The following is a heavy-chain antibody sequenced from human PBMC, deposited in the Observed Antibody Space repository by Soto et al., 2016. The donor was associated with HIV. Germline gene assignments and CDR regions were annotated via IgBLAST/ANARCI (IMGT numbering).Heavy chain of an antibody. CDR1: GYTFTGYY. CDR3: ARSEGAYCSGGECYSGAFDI. V-gene: IGHV1-2*02. D-gene: IGHD2-8*02. CDR2: LNPNSGGT. J-gene: IGHJ3*02. Sequence: QVQLVQSGAEVKRPGASVKVSCKASGYTFTGYYMHWLRQAPGQGLEWMGWLNPNSGGTNYIQKFQGRVTMTRDTSISTAYMELSRLNSDDTAVYYCARSEGAYCSGGECYSGAFDIWGQGTMVTVSS.